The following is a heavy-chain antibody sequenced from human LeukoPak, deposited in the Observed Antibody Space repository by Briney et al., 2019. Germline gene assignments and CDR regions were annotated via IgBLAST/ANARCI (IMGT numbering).Heavy chain of an antibody. CDR2: INPNRGGT. D-gene: IGHD2-15*01. V-gene: IGHV1-2*02. CDR3: ATLGYCSGGSCSQGDY. Sequence: ASVKVSCKASGYTFIDYYMHSVRQAPGQEVEWTGWINPNRGGTNYAQKFQGRVTMTRDTSISTAYMELSRLRSDDTAVYYCATLGYCSGGSCSQGDYWGQGTLVTVSS. CDR1: GYTFIDYY. J-gene: IGHJ4*02.